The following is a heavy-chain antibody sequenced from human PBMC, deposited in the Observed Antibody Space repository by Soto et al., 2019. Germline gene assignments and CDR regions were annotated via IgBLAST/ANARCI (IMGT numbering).Heavy chain of an antibody. V-gene: IGHV1-69*02. CDR3: ARGTSAHNYYYYYMDV. CDR2: IIPILGIA. J-gene: IGHJ6*03. D-gene: IGHD2-2*01. CDR1: GGTFSSYT. Sequence: GASVKVSCKASGGTFSSYTISWVRRAPGQGLEWMGRIIPILGIANYAQKFRGRVTITADKSTSTAYMELSSLRSEDTAVYYCARGTSAHNYYYYYMDVWGKGTTVTVSS.